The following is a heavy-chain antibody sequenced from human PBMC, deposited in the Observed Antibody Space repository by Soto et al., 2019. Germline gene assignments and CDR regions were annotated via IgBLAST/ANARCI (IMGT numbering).Heavy chain of an antibody. J-gene: IGHJ4*02. CDR2: VSHDGRNT. CDR1: GFTFSDYA. CDR3: AKGGRQWLVTSDFNY. V-gene: IGHV3-30*18. D-gene: IGHD6-19*01. Sequence: VQLVESGGGVVQPGRSLRLSCAASGFTFSDYAMHWVRQAPGKGLEWVAVVSHDGRNTHYADSVKGRFTISRDSSKNTVSLELTSLRAEDTAVYSCAKGGRQWLVTSDFNYWGQGALVTVSS.